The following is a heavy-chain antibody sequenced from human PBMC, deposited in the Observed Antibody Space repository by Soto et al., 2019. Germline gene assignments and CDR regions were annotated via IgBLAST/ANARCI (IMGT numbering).Heavy chain of an antibody. J-gene: IGHJ4*02. Sequence: SETLSLTCTVSGGSISSSSYYWGWIRQPPGKGLDWIGSIYYSGSTYYNPSLKSRVTISVDTSKNQFSLKLSSVTAADTAVYYCARRGSGSYSDYWGQGTLVTVSS. CDR2: IYYSGST. V-gene: IGHV4-39*01. CDR3: ARRGSGSYSDY. D-gene: IGHD3-10*01. CDR1: GGSISSSSYY.